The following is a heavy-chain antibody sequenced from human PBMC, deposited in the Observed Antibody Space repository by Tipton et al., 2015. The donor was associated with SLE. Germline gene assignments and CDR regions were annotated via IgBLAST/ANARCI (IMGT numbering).Heavy chain of an antibody. CDR2: ISAYNGNT. V-gene: IGHV1-18*01. Sequence: QVQLVQSGAEVKKPGTSVKVSCKASGYTFTSYGISWVRQAPGQGLEWMGWISAYNGNTNYAQKLQGRVTMTTDTSTSTAYMELRSLRSDDTAVYYCARASLGGSLSLPDYMDVWGKGTTVTVSS. CDR3: ARASLGGSLSLPDYMDV. D-gene: IGHD3-16*01. CDR1: GYTFTSYG. J-gene: IGHJ6*03.